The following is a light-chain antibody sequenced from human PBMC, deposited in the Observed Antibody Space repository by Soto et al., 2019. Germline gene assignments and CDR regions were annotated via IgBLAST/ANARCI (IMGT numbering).Light chain of an antibody. J-gene: IGKJ1*01. V-gene: IGKV3-20*01. CDR2: GAS. CDR3: QQYGSSWT. CDR1: QSVSRSY. Sequence: EIVLTQSPGTLSLSPGERATLSSRASQSVSRSYLAWYQQKPGQAPGXLIYGASSRATGIPDRIGGSGSGKVFTLTISRLEPEDAAVYYYQQYGSSWTFCQGTKVDIK.